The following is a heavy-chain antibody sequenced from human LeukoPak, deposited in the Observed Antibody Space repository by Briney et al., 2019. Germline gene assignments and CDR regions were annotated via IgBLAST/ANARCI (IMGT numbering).Heavy chain of an antibody. Sequence: SETLSLTCAVYGGSFSGYYWSWIRQPPGKGLEWIGEINHSGSTNYNPSLKSRVTISADTSKNQFSLKLSSVTAVDTAVYYCARGGGGWLPFDYWGQGTLVTVSS. CDR1: GGSFSGYY. V-gene: IGHV4-34*01. J-gene: IGHJ4*02. D-gene: IGHD5-24*01. CDR3: ARGGGGWLPFDY. CDR2: INHSGST.